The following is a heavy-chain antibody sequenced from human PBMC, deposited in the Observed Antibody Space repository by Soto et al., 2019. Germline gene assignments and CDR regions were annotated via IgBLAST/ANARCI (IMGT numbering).Heavy chain of an antibody. V-gene: IGHV1-18*01. Sequence: ASVKVSCKASGYTFTSDGISWVRQAPGQGLEWMGWISAYNGNTNYAQKLQGRVTMTTDTSTSTAYMELRSLRSDDTAVYYCARDLIERYYYYGMDVWGQGTTVTVSS. CDR3: ARDLIERYYYYGMDV. CDR2: ISAYNGNT. CDR1: GYTFTSDG. J-gene: IGHJ6*02.